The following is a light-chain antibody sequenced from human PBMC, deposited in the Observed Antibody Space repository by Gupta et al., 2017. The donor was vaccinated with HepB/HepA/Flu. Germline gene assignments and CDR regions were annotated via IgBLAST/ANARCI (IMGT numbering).Light chain of an antibody. CDR2: END. CDR1: SSNIGNNY. Sequence: QSVLTQPPSVSAAAGQKVTISCSGSSSNIGNNYVSWYQQVPGTAPKLLIYENDKRPSGIPDRFSGSKSGTSAILAINGLQTGDEADYYCATWDSSLNPGVFGGGTSVTVL. J-gene: IGLJ3*02. CDR3: ATWDSSLNPGV. V-gene: IGLV1-51*02.